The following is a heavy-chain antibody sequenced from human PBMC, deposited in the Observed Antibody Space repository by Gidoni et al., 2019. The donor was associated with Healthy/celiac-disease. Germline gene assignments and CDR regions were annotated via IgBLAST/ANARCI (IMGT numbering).Heavy chain of an antibody. D-gene: IGHD3-3*01. Sequence: QVQLVESGGGVVQPGRSLRLPCAASGFPFSSYGMHWVRQAPGKGLEWVAVISYDGSNKYYADSVKGRFTISRDNSKNTLYLQMNSLRAEDTAVYYCAKGGDFWSGSGEYFQHWGQGTLVTVSS. CDR3: AKGGDFWSGSGEYFQH. V-gene: IGHV3-30*18. J-gene: IGHJ1*01. CDR1: GFPFSSYG. CDR2: ISYDGSNK.